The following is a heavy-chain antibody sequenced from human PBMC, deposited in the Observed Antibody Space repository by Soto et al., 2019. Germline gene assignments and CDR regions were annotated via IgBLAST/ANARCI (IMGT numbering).Heavy chain of an antibody. CDR1: GFTFSNYG. V-gene: IGHV3-30*18. CDR3: AKVTGYCSTISCRRDYYYYYGMDV. D-gene: IGHD2-2*01. Sequence: HPGGSLRLSCAASGFTFSNYGVHWVRQAPGKWLEWVAVISYDGSDKYYADSVKGRFTISRENSKNTLNLQMNSLRAEDTAVYYCAKVTGYCSTISCRRDYYYYYGMDVWGQGTTVTVSS. CDR2: ISYDGSDK. J-gene: IGHJ6*02.